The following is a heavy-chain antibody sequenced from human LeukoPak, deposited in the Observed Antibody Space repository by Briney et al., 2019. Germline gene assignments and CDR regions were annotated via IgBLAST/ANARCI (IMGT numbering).Heavy chain of an antibody. CDR1: GFTFSSYA. J-gene: IGHJ4*02. Sequence: GGSLRLSCAASGFTFSSYAMSWVRQAPGKGLEWVSAISGSGGSTYYADSVKGRFTISRDNSENTLCLQMNSLRAEDTAVYYCALTGTTRGLFDYWGQGTLVTVSS. CDR2: ISGSGGST. CDR3: ALTGTTRGLFDY. D-gene: IGHD1-20*01. V-gene: IGHV3-23*01.